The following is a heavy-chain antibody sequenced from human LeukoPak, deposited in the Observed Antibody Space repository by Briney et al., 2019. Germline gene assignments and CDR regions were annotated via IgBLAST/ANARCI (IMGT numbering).Heavy chain of an antibody. J-gene: IGHJ4*02. CDR2: IYHSGST. Sequence: SETLSLTCAVSGGSISSSNWWSWVRQPPGKGLEWIGEIYHSGSTNYNPSLKSRVTISVDKSKNQFSLKLSSVTAADTAVYYCARDVPSGYSYGYYFDYWGQGTLVAVSS. CDR1: GGSISSSNW. CDR3: ARDVPSGYSYGYYFDY. V-gene: IGHV4-4*02. D-gene: IGHD5-18*01.